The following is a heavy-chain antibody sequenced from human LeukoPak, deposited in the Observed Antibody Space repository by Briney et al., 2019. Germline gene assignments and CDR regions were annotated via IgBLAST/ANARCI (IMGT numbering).Heavy chain of an antibody. CDR2: ISQDSSNR. CDR3: AREDDAFDI. CDR1: GFNFRNYV. J-gene: IGHJ3*02. V-gene: IGHV3-30*04. Sequence: PGRSLRLSCEASGFNFRNYVLHWVRQAPGRGLEWVALISQDSSNRHYADSVKGRFTISRDNSKKTLYLQMNSLRDDDTAVYFCAREDDAFDIWGQGTMGTVS.